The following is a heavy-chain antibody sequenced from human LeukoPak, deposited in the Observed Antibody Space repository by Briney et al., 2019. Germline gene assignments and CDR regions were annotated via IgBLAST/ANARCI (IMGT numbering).Heavy chain of an antibody. CDR1: GFTFSSYA. CDR2: IKQDGSEK. V-gene: IGHV3-7*01. J-gene: IGHJ3*02. CDR3: ARGSSSWYFENDAFDI. D-gene: IGHD6-13*01. Sequence: GGSLRLSCAASGFTFSSYAMSWVRQAPGKGLEWVANIKQDGSEKYYVDSVKGRFTISRDNAKNSLYLQMNSLRAEDTAVYYCARGSSSWYFENDAFDIWGQGTMVTVSS.